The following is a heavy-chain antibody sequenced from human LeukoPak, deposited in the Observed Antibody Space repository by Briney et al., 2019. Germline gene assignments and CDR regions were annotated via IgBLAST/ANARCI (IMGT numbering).Heavy chain of an antibody. Sequence: GGSLRLSCAASGFTFSSYVMHWVRQAPGKGLEWVSAISGSGGSTYYADSVKGRFTISRDNSKNTLYLQMNSLRAEDTAVYYCAKVGGYSYGYEMDVWGKGTTVTVSS. CDR2: ISGSGGST. CDR3: AKVGGYSYGYEMDV. CDR1: GFTFSSYV. J-gene: IGHJ6*04. D-gene: IGHD5-18*01. V-gene: IGHV3-23*01.